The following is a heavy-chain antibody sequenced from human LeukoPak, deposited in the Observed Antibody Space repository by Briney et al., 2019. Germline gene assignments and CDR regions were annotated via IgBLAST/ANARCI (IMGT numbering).Heavy chain of an antibody. CDR1: GFTFSSYA. D-gene: IGHD2-2*01. J-gene: IGHJ4*02. V-gene: IGHV3-23*01. Sequence: GGSLRPSCAASGFTFSSYAMSWVRQAPGKGLEWVSAISGSGGSTYYADSVKGRFTISRDNSKNTLYLQMNSLRAEDTAVYYCAKDGSYIVVVPAAMRVDYWGQGTLVTVYS. CDR3: AKDGSYIVVVPAAMRVDY. CDR2: ISGSGGST.